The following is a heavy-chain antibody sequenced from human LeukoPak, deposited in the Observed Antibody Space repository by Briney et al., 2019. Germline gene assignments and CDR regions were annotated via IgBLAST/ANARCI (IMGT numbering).Heavy chain of an antibody. D-gene: IGHD2-15*01. J-gene: IGHJ4*02. Sequence: GGSLRLSCAASGFTFSSYAMHWVRQAPGKGLEWVAVISYDGSNKYYADSVKGRFTISRDNSKNTLYLQMNSLRAEDTAVYYCARAGRDCSGGNCYSDYWGQGTLVTVSS. V-gene: IGHV3-30-3*01. CDR2: ISYDGSNK. CDR1: GFTFSSYA. CDR3: ARAGRDCSGGNCYSDY.